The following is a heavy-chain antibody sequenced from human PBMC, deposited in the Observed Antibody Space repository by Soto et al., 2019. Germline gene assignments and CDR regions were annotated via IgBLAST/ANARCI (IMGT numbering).Heavy chain of an antibody. D-gene: IGHD6-13*01. J-gene: IGHJ4*02. CDR1: GYTFTSYG. CDR2: ISGYNNNK. V-gene: IGHV1-18*01. Sequence: QIQLVQSGTEVREPGASVKVSCQASGYTFTSYGIISVRQAPGQGFELMGWISGYNNNKKYAQKYQARVTMNTDTSTRTAYMEVRSLRSDDTAVSYCARVGAIAPAEGDYWGKGTLVTVSS. CDR3: ARVGAIAPAEGDY.